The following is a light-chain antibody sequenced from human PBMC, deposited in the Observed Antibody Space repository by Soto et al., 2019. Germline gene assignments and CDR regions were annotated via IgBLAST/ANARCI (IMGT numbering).Light chain of an antibody. CDR1: ESVTNY. CDR2: GAS. Sequence: EIVLTQSPGTLSLSPGERGTLSCRASESVTNYLAWYQQKPGQAPRLLIYGASTWATGIPDRFSGSGSGTEFTLTISILRSEDFAFYYCQQYNSWPPITFGQGTRLDIK. V-gene: IGKV3-15*01. CDR3: QQYNSWPPIT. J-gene: IGKJ5*01.